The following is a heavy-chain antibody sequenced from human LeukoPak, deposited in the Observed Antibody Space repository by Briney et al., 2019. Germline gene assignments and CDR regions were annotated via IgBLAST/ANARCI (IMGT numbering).Heavy chain of an antibody. Sequence: ASVKVSCKASGYTFTSYDINWVRQATGQGLEWMGWMNPNSGNTNYAQKFQGWVTMTRDMSISTAYMELSRLRSDDTAIYYCARATGTYWWFDSWGQGTLVTVSS. CDR2: MNPNSGNT. D-gene: IGHD1-26*01. CDR1: GYTFTSYD. J-gene: IGHJ5*01. CDR3: ARATGTYWWFDS. V-gene: IGHV1-8*01.